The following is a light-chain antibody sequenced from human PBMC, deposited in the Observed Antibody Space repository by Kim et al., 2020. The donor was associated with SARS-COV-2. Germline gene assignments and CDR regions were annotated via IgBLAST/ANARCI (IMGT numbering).Light chain of an antibody. J-gene: IGKJ3*01. CDR3: QHHYNWATT. Sequence: DIVLTQSPATLSLSPGERATLSCRASQSVRNFLAWYQQKPGQAPRLLISHASNRATGIPARFSGSGSETDFTLTISSLEPVDFAVYYGQHHYNWATTFGPGTKVDIK. CDR1: QSVRNF. V-gene: IGKV3-11*01. CDR2: HAS.